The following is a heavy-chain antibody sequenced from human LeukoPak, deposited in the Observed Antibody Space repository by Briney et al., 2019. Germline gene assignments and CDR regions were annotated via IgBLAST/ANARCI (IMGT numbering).Heavy chain of an antibody. D-gene: IGHD5-12*01. J-gene: IGHJ4*02. CDR2: VSSSSSAI. CDR3: ARDRVGYPRYYFDY. CDR1: GFTFSSYS. V-gene: IGHV3-48*02. Sequence: GGSLRLSCAASGFTFSSYSMNWVRQAPGKGLEWVSYVSSSSSAIYYADSVKGRFTISRDNAKNSLYLQMNSLTDDDTAVYYCARDRVGYPRYYFDYWGQGTLVTVSS.